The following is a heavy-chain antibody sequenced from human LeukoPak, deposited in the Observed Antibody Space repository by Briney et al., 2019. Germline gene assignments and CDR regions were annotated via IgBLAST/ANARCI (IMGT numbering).Heavy chain of an antibody. V-gene: IGHV3-23*01. Sequence: GGSLRLSCAASGFTFSSYTMNWVRQAPGTGLDWVSGITGGGDNTFYADSVKGRFTISRDNSKNTVYLQMNSLRAEDTAIYYCAIVSWSGYHSWGQGILVTVSS. CDR1: GFTFSSYT. CDR2: ITGGGDNT. J-gene: IGHJ4*02. D-gene: IGHD3-3*01. CDR3: AIVSWSGYHS.